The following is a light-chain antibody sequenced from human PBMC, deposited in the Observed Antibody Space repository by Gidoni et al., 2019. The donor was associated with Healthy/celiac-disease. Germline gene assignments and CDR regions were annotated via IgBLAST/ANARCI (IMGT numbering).Light chain of an antibody. V-gene: IGKV1-9*01. Sequence: DIQLTQSPSFLSASVGDRVTITCRASQGISSYLAWYQQKPGKAPKLLIYAASTLQSGVPSRFSGSGSGTEFTLTISSLQPEDFATYYCQQPGLFGQGTRLEIK. CDR2: AAS. CDR3: QQPGL. J-gene: IGKJ5*01. CDR1: QGISSY.